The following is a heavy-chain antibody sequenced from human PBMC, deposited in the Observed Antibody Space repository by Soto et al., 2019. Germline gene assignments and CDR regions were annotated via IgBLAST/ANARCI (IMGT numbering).Heavy chain of an antibody. J-gene: IGHJ2*01. CDR2: INGGSGKT. CDR1: GYIFINYA. CDR3: ARSGYSSGWYHWYFDL. D-gene: IGHD6-19*01. Sequence: QVQLVQSGAEVKNPGASVKVSCKTSGYIFINYAMHWVRQAPGQRLEWMGWINGGSGKTEYSQSFQGRVTITRDTSASTVYMELSSLTSEDTAVFYCARSGYSSGWYHWYFDLWGRGTLVTVSS. V-gene: IGHV1-3*01.